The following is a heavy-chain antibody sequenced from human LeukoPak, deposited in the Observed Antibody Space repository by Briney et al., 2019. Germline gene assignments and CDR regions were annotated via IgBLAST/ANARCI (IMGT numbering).Heavy chain of an antibody. D-gene: IGHD1-20*01. CDR3: ARTHGTLTGTGFDY. Sequence: PGGSLRLSCAASGFTFSSYSMNWVRQAPGKGLEWVSYISSSSSTIYYADSVKGRFTISRDNAKNSLFLQMNSLRAEDTAVYYCARTHGTLTGTGFDYWGQGTLVTVSS. CDR1: GFTFSSYS. V-gene: IGHV3-48*04. CDR2: ISSSSSTI. J-gene: IGHJ4*02.